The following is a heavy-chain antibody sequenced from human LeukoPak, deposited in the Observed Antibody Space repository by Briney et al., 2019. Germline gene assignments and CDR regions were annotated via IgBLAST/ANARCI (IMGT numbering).Heavy chain of an antibody. J-gene: IGHJ6*04. D-gene: IGHD2-2*01. CDR3: ANVAKGRFFFYHMDV. Sequence: GGPADASFKASGRTHNKFGVTLDPQAPGQGPEGIGWISSDNGIPRYADKFQDRVTISADTSTTTAYIEMRSLTYDDTAVYFCANVAKGRFFFYHMDVWGKGTTVTVSS. CDR1: GRTHNKFG. V-gene: IGHV1-18*01. CDR2: ISSDNGIP.